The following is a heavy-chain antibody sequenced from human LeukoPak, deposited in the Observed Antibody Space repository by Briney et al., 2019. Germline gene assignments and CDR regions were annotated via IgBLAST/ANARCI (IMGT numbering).Heavy chain of an antibody. D-gene: IGHD6-13*01. V-gene: IGHV3-23*01. CDR3: AKDRLVHDS. CDR1: GFTFSSYG. Sequence: QPGGSLRLSCAASGFTFSSYGMSWVRQAPGKGPEWVSAISDSGGKTYYSDSVKGRFTISRDNSKNTLYLQMNSLRGDDTAVYYCAKDRLVHDSWGQGTLVTVSS. CDR2: ISDSGGKT. J-gene: IGHJ4*02.